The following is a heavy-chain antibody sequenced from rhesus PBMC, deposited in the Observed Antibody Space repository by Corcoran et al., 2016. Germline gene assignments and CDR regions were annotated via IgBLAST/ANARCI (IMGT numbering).Heavy chain of an antibody. Sequence: EAQLVQSGAEVKRPGESLKISCKNSGHRFTSSWISWVRERPGKGLEWMGAIDPSDSDTRYSPSFQGQVTISADKSIRTTYLQWSSLKTSDSATYYCAKSGVGYFDLWGPGTPITISS. V-gene: IGHV5-2*01. CDR2: IDPSDSDT. D-gene: IGHD1-44*02. CDR3: AKSGVGYFDL. CDR1: GHRFTSSW. J-gene: IGHJ2*01.